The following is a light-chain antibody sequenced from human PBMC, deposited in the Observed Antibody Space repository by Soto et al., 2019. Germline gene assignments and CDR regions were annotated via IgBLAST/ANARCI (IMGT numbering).Light chain of an antibody. V-gene: IGKV3-15*01. Sequence: EIVMTQSPATLSVSPGERAALSCRASQTVYNNLAWYQQKPGQGPRLLIYGASARATGIPARFSGSGSGTEFTLTVSSLQSEDFAVYYCQQYSNWPLTFGGGTKVEIK. CDR1: QTVYNN. CDR2: GAS. J-gene: IGKJ4*01. CDR3: QQYSNWPLT.